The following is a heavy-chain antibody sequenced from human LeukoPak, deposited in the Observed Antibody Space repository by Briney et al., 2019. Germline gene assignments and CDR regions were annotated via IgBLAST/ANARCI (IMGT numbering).Heavy chain of an antibody. CDR1: GFTFSSYG. CDR2: LRNDGSNK. J-gene: IGHJ5*02. D-gene: IGHD3-22*01. CDR3: ARVVHTYSSGWWRYYDSSGYEINWFDP. V-gene: IGHV3-30*02. Sequence: PGGSLRLSCAASGFTFSSYGMHWVRQAPGKGLEWVAFLRNDGSNKYYADSVKGRFTISRDISKNTLYLQMNSLRAEDTAVYYCARVVHTYSSGWWRYYDSSGYEINWFDPWGQGTLVTVSS.